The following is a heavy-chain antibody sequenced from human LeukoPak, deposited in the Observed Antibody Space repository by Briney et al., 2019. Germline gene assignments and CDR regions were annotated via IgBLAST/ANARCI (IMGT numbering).Heavy chain of an antibody. CDR2: ISYDGSNR. J-gene: IGHJ6*03. CDR1: GFTFSSYG. V-gene: IGHV3-30*03. D-gene: IGHD3-10*01. CDR3: ARGGSGSYYYYYYYMDV. Sequence: GGSLRLSCAASGFTFSSYGMHWVRQAPGKGLEWVAVISYDGSNRYYADSVKGRFTISKDNSKNTLYLQINSLSTEDTAVYYCARGGSGSYYYYYYYMDVWGKGTTVTVSS.